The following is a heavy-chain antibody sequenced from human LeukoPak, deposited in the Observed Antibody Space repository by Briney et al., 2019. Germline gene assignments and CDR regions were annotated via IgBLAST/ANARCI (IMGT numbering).Heavy chain of an antibody. J-gene: IGHJ4*02. CDR2: IYYSGST. D-gene: IGHD3-22*01. V-gene: IGHV4-59*01. CDR1: GGSISSYY. CDR3: ARTDDSDI. Sequence: PSETLSLTCTVSGGSISSYYWSWIRQPPGKGLEWIEYIYYSGSTNYNPSLKSRVTISVDTSKNQFSLKLSSVTAADTAVYYCARTDDSDIWGQGTLVTVSS.